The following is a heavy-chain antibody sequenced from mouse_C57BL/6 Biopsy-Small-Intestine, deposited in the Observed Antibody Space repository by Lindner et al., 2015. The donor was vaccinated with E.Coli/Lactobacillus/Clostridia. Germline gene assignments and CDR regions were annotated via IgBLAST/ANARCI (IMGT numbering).Heavy chain of an antibody. Sequence: VQLQESGGGLVQPKGSLKLSCAASGFTFNTYAMHWVRQAPGKGLEWVARIRSKSNNYATYYADSVKDRFTISRDDSESMLYLQMNNLKTEDTAMYYCVRGGVTTVVATNAMDYWGQGTSVTVSS. D-gene: IGHD1-1*01. CDR3: VRGGVTTVVATNAMDY. CDR2: IRSKSNNYAT. V-gene: IGHV10-3*01. CDR1: GFTFNTYA. J-gene: IGHJ4*01.